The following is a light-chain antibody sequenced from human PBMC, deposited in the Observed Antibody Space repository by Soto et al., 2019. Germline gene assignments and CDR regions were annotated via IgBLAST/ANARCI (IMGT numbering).Light chain of an antibody. J-gene: IGLJ1*01. V-gene: IGLV2-23*02. Sequence: QSVLTQPASVSGSPGQSITISCTGTSSDVGNYVLVSWYQQHPGTAPKLMIFEVTKRPSGVSDRFSGSKSGNSASLTISGLQADDEADYYCSSYAGGSFYVFGTGTKVT. CDR1: SSDVGNYVL. CDR2: EVT. CDR3: SSYAGGSFYV.